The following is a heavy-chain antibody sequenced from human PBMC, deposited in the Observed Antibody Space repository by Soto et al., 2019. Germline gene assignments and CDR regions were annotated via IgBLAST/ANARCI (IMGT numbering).Heavy chain of an antibody. CDR1: GYTFTSYA. CDR3: ARALGSSWPAAEYFQH. J-gene: IGHJ1*01. CDR2: INAGNGNT. Sequence: QVQLVQSGAEEKKPGASVKVSCKASGYTFTSYAMHWVRQAPGQRLEWMGWINAGNGNTKYSQKFQGRVTITRDTSASTAYMELSSLRSEDTAVYYCARALGSSWPAAEYFQHWGQGTLVTVSS. D-gene: IGHD6-13*01. V-gene: IGHV1-3*05.